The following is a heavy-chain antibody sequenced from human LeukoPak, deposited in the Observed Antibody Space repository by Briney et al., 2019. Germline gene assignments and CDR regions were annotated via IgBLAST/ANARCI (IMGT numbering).Heavy chain of an antibody. D-gene: IGHD4-23*01. CDR1: GFSFSTYW. CDR2: IHSDGSNT. J-gene: IGHJ3*01. CDR3: ARDERDQRQRWLDAFDL. V-gene: IGHV3-74*01. Sequence: GGSLRLSCAASGFSFSTYWMHWVRHPPGKGLVWVSRIHSDGSNTAYADSAKGRFTISRDNANNSLYLQMTSLRADDTAVYYCARDERDQRQRWLDAFDLWGQGTVSSSLQ.